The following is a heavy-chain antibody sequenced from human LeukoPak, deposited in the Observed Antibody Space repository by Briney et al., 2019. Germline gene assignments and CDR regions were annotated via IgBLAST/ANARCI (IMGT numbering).Heavy chain of an antibody. CDR1: GGTFSSYA. V-gene: IGHV1-69*13. CDR3: AREALDVDTAMRNRVDY. Sequence: SVKVSCKASGGTFSSYAISWVRQAPGQGLEWMGGIIPIFGTANYAQKFQGRVTITADESTSTAYMELSSLRSEDTAVYYCAREALDVDTAMRNRVDYWGQGTLVTVSS. D-gene: IGHD5-18*01. J-gene: IGHJ4*02. CDR2: IIPIFGTA.